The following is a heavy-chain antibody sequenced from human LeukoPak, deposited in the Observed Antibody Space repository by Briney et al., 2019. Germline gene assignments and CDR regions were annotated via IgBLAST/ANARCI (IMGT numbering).Heavy chain of an antibody. J-gene: IGHJ4*02. D-gene: IGHD3-3*02. CDR3: ARDGAFRIYDY. CDR2: IKQDGNEK. V-gene: IGHV3-7*01. CDR1: GFTFSSYW. Sequence: GGSLSLSCAASGFTFSSYWMTWVRQAPGKGLEWVASIKQDGNEKYYVDSVKGRFTISRDNARNSLYLQMSSLRADDTAVYYCARDGAFRIYDYWGQGTLVTLSS.